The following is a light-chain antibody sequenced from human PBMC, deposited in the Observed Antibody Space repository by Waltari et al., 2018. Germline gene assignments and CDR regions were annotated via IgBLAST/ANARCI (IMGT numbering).Light chain of an antibody. CDR1: QSIGKN. Sequence: DIQMTQSPTTLTASVGDRVTITCRASQSIGKNLAWYQQKPGKAPKLQLYEASNLERGVSSKISGSGSGTEFTLTISSLQPDDFATYYCQQYKSYPVTFGQGTRLQIK. CDR3: QQYKSYPVT. CDR2: EAS. J-gene: IGKJ5*01. V-gene: IGKV1-5*03.